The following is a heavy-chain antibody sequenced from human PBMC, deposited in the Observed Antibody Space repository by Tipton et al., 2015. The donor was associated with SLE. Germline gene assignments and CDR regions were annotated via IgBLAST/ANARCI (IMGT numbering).Heavy chain of an antibody. D-gene: IGHD1-20*01. J-gene: IGHJ3*02. V-gene: IGHV3-20*04. Sequence: SLRLSCAASGFTFDDYGMSWVRQAPGKGLEWVSGINWNGGSTGYADSVKGRFTISRDNAKNSLYLQMNSLRAEDTALYYCARDVGPYNWNDAFDIWGQGTMVTVSS. CDR2: INWNGGST. CDR1: GFTFDDYG. CDR3: ARDVGPYNWNDAFDI.